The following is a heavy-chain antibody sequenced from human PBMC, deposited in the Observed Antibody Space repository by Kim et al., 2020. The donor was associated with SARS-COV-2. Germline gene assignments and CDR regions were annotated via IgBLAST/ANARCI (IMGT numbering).Heavy chain of an antibody. V-gene: IGHV1-69*02. D-gene: IGHD4-17*01. Sequence: YAQKFQGRVTITADKSTSTAYMELSSLRSEDTAVYYCARRADYGDYHFDYWGQGTLVTVSS. CDR3: ARRADYGDYHFDY. J-gene: IGHJ4*02.